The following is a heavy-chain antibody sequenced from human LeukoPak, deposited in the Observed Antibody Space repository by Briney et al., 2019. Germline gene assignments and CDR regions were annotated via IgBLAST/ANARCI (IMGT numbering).Heavy chain of an antibody. CDR2: IYYSGIT. CDR3: SRDQGGSYISDL. Sequence: AETLTLSCADFGDTISSYYISCIRQPPGKGLEWIGSIYYSGITSYNPSLESRVIISVHTSKNQFSLKLSSVTAADAAVYYCSRDQGGSYISDLWGEGTTVTVSS. V-gene: IGHV4-59*01. CDR1: GDTISSYY. D-gene: IGHD1-26*01. J-gene: IGHJ6*01.